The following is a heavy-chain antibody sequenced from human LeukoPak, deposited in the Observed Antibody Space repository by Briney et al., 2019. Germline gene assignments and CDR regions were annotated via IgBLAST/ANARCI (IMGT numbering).Heavy chain of an antibody. D-gene: IGHD3-22*01. V-gene: IGHV4-59*01. CDR1: GGSISSYY. CDR2: IFYSGST. CDR3: ARVAPPYYYDSSGYPDY. J-gene: IGHJ4*02. Sequence: SETLSLTCTVSGGSISSYYWSWVRQPPGKGLEWIGYIFYSGSTNYNPSLKSRVTISVDTSKNQFSLKLSSVTAADTAVYYCARVAPPYYYDSSGYPDYWGQGTLVTVSS.